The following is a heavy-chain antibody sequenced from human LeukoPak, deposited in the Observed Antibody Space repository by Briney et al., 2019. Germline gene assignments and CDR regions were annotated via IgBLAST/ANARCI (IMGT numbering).Heavy chain of an antibody. CDR1: GGSISSGDYF. J-gene: IGHJ4*02. CDR3: TRAYWIGFHFDF. D-gene: IGHD3-3*01. CDR2: IYYSGTT. V-gene: IGHV4-30-4*01. Sequence: PSETLSLTCSVSGGSISSGDYFWAWIRQPPGKGLEYIGYIYYSGTTYYNPSLKSRITMSVDMSANQFSLRLTSVSAADTAVYYCTRAYWIGFHFDFWGQGILVSVSS.